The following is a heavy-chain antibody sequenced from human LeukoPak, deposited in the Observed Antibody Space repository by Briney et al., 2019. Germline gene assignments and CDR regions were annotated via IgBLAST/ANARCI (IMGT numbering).Heavy chain of an antibody. CDR3: AGSISGWSQDLDY. Sequence: SETLSLTCTVSGGSISSYYWSWIRQPPGKGLEWIGYIYYSGSTNYHPSLKSRVTISVDTSKNQFSLKLSSVTAADTAVYYCAGSISGWSQDLDYWGQGTLVTVSS. CDR2: IYYSGST. V-gene: IGHV4-59*01. J-gene: IGHJ4*02. D-gene: IGHD6-19*01. CDR1: GGSISSYY.